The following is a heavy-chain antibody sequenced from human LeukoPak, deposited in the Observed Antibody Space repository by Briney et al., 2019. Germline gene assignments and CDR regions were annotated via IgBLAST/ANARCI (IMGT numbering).Heavy chain of an antibody. V-gene: IGHV1-18*01. CDR1: GYTFTSYG. CDR2: ISAYNGNT. Sequence: GASVKVSCTASGYTFTSYGISWVRQAPGQGLEWMGWISAYNGNTNYAQKLQGRVTMTTDTSTSTAYMELRSLRSDDTAVYYCARVPEDVYYDSSGYYFDYWGQGTLVTVSS. D-gene: IGHD3-22*01. CDR3: ARVPEDVYYDSSGYYFDY. J-gene: IGHJ4*02.